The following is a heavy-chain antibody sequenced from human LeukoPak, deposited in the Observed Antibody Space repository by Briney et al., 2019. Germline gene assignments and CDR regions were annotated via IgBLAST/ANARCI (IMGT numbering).Heavy chain of an antibody. Sequence: GGSLRLSCTASGFTFGDYAMSWFRQAPGRGLEWVSYISSSGSTIYYADSVKGRFTISRDNAKNSLYLQMNSLRAEDTAVYYCARRIAVAGVIDYWGQGTLVTVSS. CDR1: GFTFGDYA. CDR2: ISSSGSTI. D-gene: IGHD6-19*01. J-gene: IGHJ4*02. CDR3: ARRIAVAGVIDY. V-gene: IGHV3-11*04.